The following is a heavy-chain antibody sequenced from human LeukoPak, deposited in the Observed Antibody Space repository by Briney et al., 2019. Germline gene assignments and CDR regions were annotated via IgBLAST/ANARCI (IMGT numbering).Heavy chain of an antibody. Sequence: KPGGSLRLSCAASGFSFSDYYITWIRQAPGQGLEWISLISTSGSYIDYADSVKGRFTISRDNAKNSLYLQMNSLRAEDTAVYYCATSRRAVYYDNSGSYGDAFDVWGPGTMVTVSS. V-gene: IGHV3-11*03. CDR1: GFSFSDYY. CDR3: ATSRRAVYYDNSGSYGDAFDV. J-gene: IGHJ3*01. D-gene: IGHD3-22*01. CDR2: ISTSGSYI.